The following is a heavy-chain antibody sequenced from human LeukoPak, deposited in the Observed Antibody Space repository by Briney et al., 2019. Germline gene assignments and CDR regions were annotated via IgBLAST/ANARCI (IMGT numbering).Heavy chain of an antibody. CDR1: GGSFSGYY. J-gene: IGHJ4*02. D-gene: IGHD3-3*01. V-gene: IGHV4-59*01. CDR2: IYYSGST. Sequence: SETLSLTCAVYGGSFSGYYWSWIRQPPGKGLKWIGYIYYSGSTNYNPSLKSRVTISVDTSKNQFSLKLSSVTAADTAVYYCARAADFWSGYQYYFDYWGQGTLVTVSS. CDR3: ARAADFWSGYQYYFDY.